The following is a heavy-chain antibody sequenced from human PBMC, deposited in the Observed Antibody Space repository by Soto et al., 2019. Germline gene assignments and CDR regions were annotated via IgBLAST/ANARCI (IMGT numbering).Heavy chain of an antibody. V-gene: IGHV3-23*01. CDR1: GFTFSSYA. Sequence: LRLSCAASGFTFSSYAMSWVRQAPGKGLEWVSAISGSGGSADYVDSVKGRFTISRDNSKNTLYLQMNSLRAEDTAVYYYAKLQAYSYGPGAYFEYWGQGTLVTVSS. J-gene: IGHJ4*02. CDR3: AKLQAYSYGPGAYFEY. D-gene: IGHD5-18*01. CDR2: ISGSGGSA.